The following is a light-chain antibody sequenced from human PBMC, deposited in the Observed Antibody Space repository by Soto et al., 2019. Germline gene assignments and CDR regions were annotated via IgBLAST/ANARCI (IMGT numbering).Light chain of an antibody. J-gene: IGKJ5*01. CDR2: GAS. CDR3: QQYGSSPIT. CDR1: QSVSSSY. Sequence: EIVLTQSPGTLSLSPGERATLSCRASQSVSSSYLAWYQQKPGQAPRLLIYGASSRATGIPDRFSGSGSGTDFTLTISRLEPEDFAVFNCQQYGSSPITFGQGTRLDIK. V-gene: IGKV3-20*01.